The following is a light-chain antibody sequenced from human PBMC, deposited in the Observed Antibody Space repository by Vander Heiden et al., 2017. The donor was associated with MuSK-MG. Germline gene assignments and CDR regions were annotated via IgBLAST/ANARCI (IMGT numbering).Light chain of an antibody. J-gene: IGLJ3*02. V-gene: IGLV2-14*03. CDR3: SSYTSANTGV. CDR1: SSDIGVYNY. CDR2: DVN. Sequence: QSALTPPASVSGCPGQSIDISCTGTSSDIGVYNYVSWYQNHPGEAPQLMIFDVNDRPSGVSHRFSGSKSGNTASLTISGLQAEDEADYYCSSYTSANTGVLGGGTKVTVL.